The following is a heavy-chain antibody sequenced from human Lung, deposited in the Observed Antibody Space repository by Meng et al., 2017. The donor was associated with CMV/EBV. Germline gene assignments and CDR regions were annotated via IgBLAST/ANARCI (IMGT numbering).Heavy chain of an antibody. V-gene: IGHV1-2*06. CDR2: INPNSGAT. J-gene: IGHJ4*02. Sequence: QVQLGQSGAEVKKPGASVKFSCKASGYTFTGYYMHWVRQAPGQGLEWMGRINPNSGATEYAQNFQGRVTMTRDTSISTAYMELSRLRSDDAAIYYCVRANLGSADYWGQGTLVTVSS. D-gene: IGHD7-27*01. CDR3: VRANLGSADY. CDR1: GYTFTGYY.